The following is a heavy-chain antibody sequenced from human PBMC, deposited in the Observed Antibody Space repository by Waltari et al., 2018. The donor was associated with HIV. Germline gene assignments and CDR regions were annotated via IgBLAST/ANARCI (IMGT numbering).Heavy chain of an antibody. CDR2: IDPNSCDT. CDR3: ARTYYYDSSGYYAP. J-gene: IGHJ5*02. D-gene: IGHD3-22*01. CDR1: GYTFIGSY. Sequence: QVQLVQSGAEVKKPGASVKVSCKDFGYTFIGSYSYWVPQAPGRGLEWMGWIDPNSCDTNYAQKFQGRVTMTRDTSISTAYMELSRLRPDDTAVYYCARTYYYDSSGYYAPWGQGTLVTVSS. V-gene: IGHV1-2*02.